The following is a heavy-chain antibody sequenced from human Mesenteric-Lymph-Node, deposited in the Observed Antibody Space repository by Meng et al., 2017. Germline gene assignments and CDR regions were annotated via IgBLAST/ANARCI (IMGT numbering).Heavy chain of an antibody. J-gene: IGHJ5*01. V-gene: IGHV3-21*01. Sequence: GSLKISCAASGFTFSSYSMNWVRQAPGKGLEWVSSISSSSSYIYYADSVKGRFTISRDNAKNSLYLQMNNLRADDTAMYYCVRDYHASGSYDSWGHGTLVTVSS. CDR2: ISSSSSYI. D-gene: IGHD3-10*01. CDR3: VRDYHASGSYDS. CDR1: GFTFSSYS.